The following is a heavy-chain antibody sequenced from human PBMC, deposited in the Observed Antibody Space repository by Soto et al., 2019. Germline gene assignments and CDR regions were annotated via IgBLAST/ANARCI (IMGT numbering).Heavy chain of an antibody. D-gene: IGHD3-16*01. Sequence: SETLSLTCTVSGGSISSYYWSWIRQPPGKGLEWIGYIYYSGSTNYNPSLKSRVTISVDTSKNQFSLKLSSVTAADTAVYYCARLDDSSGSTYYFDYWGQGTLVTVSS. CDR1: GGSISSYY. CDR2: IYYSGST. V-gene: IGHV4-59*08. CDR3: ARLDDSSGSTYYFDY. J-gene: IGHJ4*02.